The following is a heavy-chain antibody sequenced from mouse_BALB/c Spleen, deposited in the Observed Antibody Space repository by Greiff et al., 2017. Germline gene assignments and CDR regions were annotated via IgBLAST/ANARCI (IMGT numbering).Heavy chain of an antibody. CDR2: IWSGGST. Sequence: VQLQQSGPGLVQPSQSLSITCTVSGFSLTSYGVHWVRQSPGKGLEWLGVIWSGGSTDYNAAFISRLSISKDNSKSQVFFKMNSLQANDTAIYYCASVLLLAYWGQGTLVTVSA. CDR3: ASVLLLAY. CDR1: GFSLTSYG. J-gene: IGHJ3*01. D-gene: IGHD1-1*01. V-gene: IGHV2-2*02.